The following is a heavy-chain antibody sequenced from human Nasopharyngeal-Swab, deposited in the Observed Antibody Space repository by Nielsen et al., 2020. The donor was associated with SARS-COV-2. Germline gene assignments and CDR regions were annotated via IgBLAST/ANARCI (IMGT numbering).Heavy chain of an antibody. CDR2: IIPIFGTA. CDR1: GGTFSSYA. Sequence: SVKVSCKASGGTFSSYAISWVRQAPGQGLEWMGGIIPIFGTANYAQKFQGRVTITADESTSTAYMEPSSLRSEDTAVYYCARDLTVYRYYDSSGYYYVAFDIWGQGTMVTVSS. CDR3: ARDLTVYRYYDSSGYYYVAFDI. J-gene: IGHJ3*02. V-gene: IGHV1-69*13. D-gene: IGHD3-22*01.